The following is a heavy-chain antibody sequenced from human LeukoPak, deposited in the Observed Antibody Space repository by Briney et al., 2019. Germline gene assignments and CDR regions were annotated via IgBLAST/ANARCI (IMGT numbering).Heavy chain of an antibody. CDR1: GFTFSSYG. D-gene: IGHD3-9*01. Sequence: GGSLRLSCAASGFTFSSYGMHWVRQAPGKGLESVAVIWYDGSNKYYADSVKGRFTISRDNSKNTLYLQMNSLRAEDTAVYYCARGLSSYDILTGSNYGMDVWGQGTTVTVSS. V-gene: IGHV3-33*01. CDR3: ARGLSSYDILTGSNYGMDV. CDR2: IWYDGSNK. J-gene: IGHJ6*02.